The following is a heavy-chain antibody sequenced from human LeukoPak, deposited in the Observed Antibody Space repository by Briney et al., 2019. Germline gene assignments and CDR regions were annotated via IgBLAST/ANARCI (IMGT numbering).Heavy chain of an antibody. J-gene: IGHJ4*02. CDR2: IYYSGST. Sequence: SETLSLTCTVSGGSISSSSYYWGWIRQPPGKGLEWIGSIYYSGSTYYNPSLKSRLTISVDTSKNQFSLKLSSVTAADTAVYYCARLRRDGYNALDYWGQGTLVTVSS. D-gene: IGHD5-24*01. CDR1: GGSISSSSYY. CDR3: ARLRRDGYNALDY. V-gene: IGHV4-39*07.